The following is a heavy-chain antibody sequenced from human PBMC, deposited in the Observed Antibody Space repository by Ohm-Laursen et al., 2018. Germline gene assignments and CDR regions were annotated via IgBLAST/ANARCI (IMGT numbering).Heavy chain of an antibody. CDR1: GFTFSSYW. J-gene: IGHJ4*02. V-gene: IGHV3-7*01. CDR2: IKEDGSAK. D-gene: IGHD5-12*01. Sequence: SLRLSCTASGFTFSSYWMFWVRQAPGKGLEWVANIKEDGSAKNYVDSVKGRFTISRDNAKLSIYLEMNSLGAEDTAVYYCARDRGQRSGIDYWGQGTLVTVSS. CDR3: ARDRGQRSGIDY.